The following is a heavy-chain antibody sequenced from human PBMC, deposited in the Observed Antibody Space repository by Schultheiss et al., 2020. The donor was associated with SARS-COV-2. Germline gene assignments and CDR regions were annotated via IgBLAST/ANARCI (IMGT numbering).Heavy chain of an antibody. CDR1: GGTFSSYT. CDR2: IIPILGIA. Sequence: KISCKASGGTFSSYTISWVRQAPGQGLEWMGRIIPILGIANYAQKFQGRVTITADKSTSTAYMELSSLRSEDTAVYYCARDYSSSWFGRFDPWGQGTLVTVSS. J-gene: IGHJ5*02. CDR3: ARDYSSSWFGRFDP. V-gene: IGHV1-69*04. D-gene: IGHD6-13*01.